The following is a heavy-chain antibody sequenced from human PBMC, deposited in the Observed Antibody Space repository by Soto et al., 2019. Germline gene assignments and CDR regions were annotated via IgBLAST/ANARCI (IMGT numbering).Heavy chain of an antibody. CDR1: GGSFSGYY. J-gene: IGHJ4*01. CDR3: ARDDHKGYNYSVAFFDY. Sequence: SETLSLTCAVYGGSFSGYYWTWIRQPPGTGLEWIGEINHSGSTNYNPSLKSRVTISVDTSKNQFSLYLQMNSLRAEDTGVYYCARDDHKGYNYSVAFFDYWGQEPRSPSPQ. V-gene: IGHV4-34*01. CDR2: INHSGST. D-gene: IGHD5-18*01.